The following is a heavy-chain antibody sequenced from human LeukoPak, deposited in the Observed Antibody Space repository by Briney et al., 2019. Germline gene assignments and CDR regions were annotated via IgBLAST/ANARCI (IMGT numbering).Heavy chain of an antibody. CDR2: INHSGST. J-gene: IGHJ6*03. D-gene: IGHD5-12*01. CDR3: ARRPGYSGYLAMDYYYYMDD. V-gene: IGHV4-34*01. Sequence: SETLSLTCAVYGGSFSGYYWSWIRQPPGKGLEWIGEINHSGSTNYNPSLKSRVTISVDTSKNQFSLKLSSVTAADTAVYYCARRPGYSGYLAMDYYYYMDDWGKGTTVTISS. CDR1: GGSFSGYY.